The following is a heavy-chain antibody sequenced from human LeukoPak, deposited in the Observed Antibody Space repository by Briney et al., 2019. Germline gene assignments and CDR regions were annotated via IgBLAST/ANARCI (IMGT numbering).Heavy chain of an antibody. CDR3: TSRVNDYGDYTIDY. CDR2: IRSNANNYAT. J-gene: IGHJ4*02. V-gene: IGHV3-73*01. CDR1: GFTFSGSP. Sequence: GGSLRLSCSASGFTFSGSPIHWVRQASGKGLEWVGRIRSNANNYATEYTASVKGRFTMSRDDSKNMAYLQMNSLKTEDTAVYYCTSRVNDYGDYTIDYWGQGTLVTVSS. D-gene: IGHD4-17*01.